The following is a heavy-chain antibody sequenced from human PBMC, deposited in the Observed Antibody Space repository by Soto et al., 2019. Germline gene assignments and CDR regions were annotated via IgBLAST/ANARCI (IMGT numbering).Heavy chain of an antibody. J-gene: IGHJ6*02. V-gene: IGHV3-33*01. CDR2: IWDDGSNK. CDR1: GFTFSSYG. D-gene: IGHD3-10*01. Sequence: QVQLVDSGGGVVQPGRSLRLSCAESGFTFSSYGMHWVRQAPGKWLEWVAVIWDDGSNKYYADSVKGRFTISRDNSNNTLYLQMKSLWAEDTALYYRARHSARGSPPPVGMDVWGQGTTVTVSS. CDR3: ARHSARGSPPPVGMDV.